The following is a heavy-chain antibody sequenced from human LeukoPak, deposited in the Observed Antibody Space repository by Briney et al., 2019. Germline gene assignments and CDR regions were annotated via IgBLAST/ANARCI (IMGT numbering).Heavy chain of an antibody. CDR2: FDPEDGET. D-gene: IGHD6-13*01. CDR1: GYTLTELS. CDR3: ATDFSSVELSRTTAAGTAEYFQQ. V-gene: IGHV1-24*01. Sequence: ASVKVSCKVSGYTLTELSMHWVRQAPGKGLEWVGGFDPEDGETIYAQKFQGRVTMTEDTSTDTAYMELSSLRSEDTAVYYCATDFSSVELSRTTAAGTAEYFQQWGQGTLVTVSS. J-gene: IGHJ1*01.